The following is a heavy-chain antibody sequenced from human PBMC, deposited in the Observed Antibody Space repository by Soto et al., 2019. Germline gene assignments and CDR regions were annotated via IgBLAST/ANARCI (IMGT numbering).Heavy chain of an antibody. J-gene: IGHJ3*02. CDR2: IYRGGST. V-gene: IGHV3-66*01. CDR1: GITVSSNY. CDR3: ARYYDSRGYYPDSIDI. D-gene: IGHD3-22*01. Sequence: GGSLRLSCAASGITVSSNYMSWVRQAPGKGLEWVSVIYRGGSTYFADSVKGRFTISRDNSKNTLYLQMNNLRVEDTAIYYCARYYDSRGYYPDSIDIWGQGTMVTVSS.